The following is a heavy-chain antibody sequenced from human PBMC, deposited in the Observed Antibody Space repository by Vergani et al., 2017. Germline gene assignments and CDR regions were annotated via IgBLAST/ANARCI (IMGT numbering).Heavy chain of an antibody. CDR1: GFTFGTYA. CDR3: VKDAGSYENFFDS. CDR2: LIGGGGST. Sequence: EVQLLESGGSLKQPGGSVRLSCAASGFTFGTYAMHWVRQAPGKGLGWVSALIGGGGSTYYADSFKGRFIISRDNSRDTLYLQMNSLRLEETATYYCVKDAGSYENFFDSWGQGTLVTFSS. D-gene: IGHD2-15*01. J-gene: IGHJ4*02. V-gene: IGHV3-23*01.